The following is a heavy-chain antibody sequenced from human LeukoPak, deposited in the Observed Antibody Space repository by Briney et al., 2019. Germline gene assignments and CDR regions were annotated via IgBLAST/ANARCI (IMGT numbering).Heavy chain of an antibody. V-gene: IGHV3-11*01. J-gene: IGHJ5*02. D-gene: IGHD2-2*01. CDR1: GFTFSDYY. CDR3: ARVGGDIVVVPAASNWFDP. CDR2: ISSSGSTI. Sequence: GGSLRLSCAASGFTFSDYYMSWIRQAPGKGLEWVSYISSSGSTIYYADSVKGRFTISRDNAKNSLYLQMNSLRAEDTAVYYCARVGGDIVVVPAASNWFDPWGQGTLVTVSS.